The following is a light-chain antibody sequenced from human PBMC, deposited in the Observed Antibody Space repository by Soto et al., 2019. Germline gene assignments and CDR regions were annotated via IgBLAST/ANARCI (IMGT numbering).Light chain of an antibody. Sequence: EILLTRSPGTLSLSPGDRAPLSCRASQSVSSRLAWYQQKPGQAPRLLISGASSRATGIPDRFSGSGSGTDFTLTISRLEPEDFALYYCQQYVTSAITFGQGTRLEIK. V-gene: IGKV3-20*01. CDR3: QQYVTSAIT. J-gene: IGKJ5*01. CDR2: GAS. CDR1: QSVSSR.